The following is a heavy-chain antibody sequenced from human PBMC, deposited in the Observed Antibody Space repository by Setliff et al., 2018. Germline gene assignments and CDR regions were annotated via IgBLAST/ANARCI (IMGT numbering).Heavy chain of an antibody. D-gene: IGHD6-13*01. CDR3: ARSASDWAAAGKFDY. CDR1: GGSISSSSYY. Sequence: SETLSLTCTVSGGSISSSSYYWGWIRQPPGKGLEWIGSIYYSGSTYYNPSLKSRVTISVDTSKNQFSLKLSSVTAADTAVYYCARSASDWAAAGKFDYWGQGTLVTVSS. CDR2: IYYSGST. V-gene: IGHV4-39*07. J-gene: IGHJ4*02.